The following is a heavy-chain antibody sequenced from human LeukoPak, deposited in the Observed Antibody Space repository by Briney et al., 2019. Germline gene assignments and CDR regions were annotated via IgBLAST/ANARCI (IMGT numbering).Heavy chain of an antibody. CDR1: GYTFTSYY. CDR3: ASPQIPDY. D-gene: IGHD2-2*02. Sequence: GASVKVSCKASGYTFTSYYMHWVRQAPGQGLEWMGGIIPIFGTANYAQKFQGRVTITADESTSTAYMELSSLRSEDTAVYYCASPQIPDYWGQGTLVTVSS. CDR2: IIPIFGTA. V-gene: IGHV1-69*13. J-gene: IGHJ4*02.